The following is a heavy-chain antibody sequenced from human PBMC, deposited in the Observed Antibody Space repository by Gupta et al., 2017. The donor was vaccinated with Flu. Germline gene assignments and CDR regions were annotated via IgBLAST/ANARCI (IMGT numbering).Heavy chain of an antibody. D-gene: IGHD5/OR15-5a*01. Sequence: QLRLQGSGPGLVKPSATLSLSCTVSGGSVSTSNSYWALIRQPPGQGLEWIATIYYSGTAYYNPSLRSRATMSLDTSRNQFSLKVRSMTTADTAVYYCAGGVDDSAFDFWGQGPLVTVSS. V-gene: IGHV4-39*01. CDR1: GGSVSTSNSY. J-gene: IGHJ4*02. CDR3: AGGVDDSAFDF. CDR2: IYYSGTA.